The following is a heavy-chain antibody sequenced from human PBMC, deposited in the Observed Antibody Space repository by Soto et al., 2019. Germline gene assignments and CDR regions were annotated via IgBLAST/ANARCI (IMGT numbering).Heavy chain of an antibody. CDR3: AKEYENSSGWERIDY. V-gene: IGHV3-23*01. CDR1: GFTFSSYA. CDR2: ISGSGGST. Sequence: EVQLLESGGGLVQPGGSLRLSCAASGFTFSSYAMSWVRQAPGKGLEWVSAISGSGGSTYYADSVKGRFTISRDNSKNQLYLQMHSLRAEDTAVYYCAKEYENSSGWERIDYWGQGTLVTVSS. J-gene: IGHJ4*02. D-gene: IGHD6-19*01.